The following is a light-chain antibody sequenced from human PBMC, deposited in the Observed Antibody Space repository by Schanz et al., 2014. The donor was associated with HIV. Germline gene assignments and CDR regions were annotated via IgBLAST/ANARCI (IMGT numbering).Light chain of an antibody. J-gene: IGKJ4*01. CDR1: QSVSSN. Sequence: IVMTQSPATLSLSPGERATLSCRASQSVSSNLAWYQQKSGQAPRLLIYGASTRATGIPDRFSGSASGTDFTLTISRLEPEDFAVYYCQYFGNSGGTFGGGTKVEIK. V-gene: IGKV3-15*01. CDR2: GAS. CDR3: QYFGNSGGT.